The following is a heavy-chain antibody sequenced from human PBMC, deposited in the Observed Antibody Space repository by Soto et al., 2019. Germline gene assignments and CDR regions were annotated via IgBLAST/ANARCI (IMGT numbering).Heavy chain of an antibody. CDR2: IYSGGST. J-gene: IGHJ4*02. V-gene: IGHV3-53*02. D-gene: IGHD5-18*01. CDR3: AGGYSYGTIHPHYYFDY. CDR1: GFTVSSNY. Sequence: EVQLVETGGGLIQPGGSLRLSCAASGFTVSSNYMSWVRQAPGKGLEWVSVIYSGGSTYYADSVKGRFIISRDNSKNTLYLQMNSLRAEDTAVYYCAGGYSYGTIHPHYYFDYWGQGTLVTVSS.